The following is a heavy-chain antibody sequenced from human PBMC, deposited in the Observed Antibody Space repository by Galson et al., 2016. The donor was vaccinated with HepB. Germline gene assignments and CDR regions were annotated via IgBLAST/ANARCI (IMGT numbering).Heavy chain of an antibody. D-gene: IGHD1-26*01. Sequence: SLRLSCAASGFTFSSSSMSWVRQAPGKGLEWVSSIYGKDDTTYYADSVKGRFTISRDSSKNILSLQMNSLRADDTAVYYCAKGGGSDNWGQGTLVTVSS. CDR2: IYGKDDTT. CDR1: GFTFSSSS. V-gene: IGHV3-23*01. CDR3: AKGGGSDN. J-gene: IGHJ4*02.